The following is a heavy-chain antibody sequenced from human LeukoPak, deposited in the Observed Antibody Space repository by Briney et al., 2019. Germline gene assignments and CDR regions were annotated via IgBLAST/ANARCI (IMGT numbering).Heavy chain of an antibody. CDR3: AKAGAFGVVIYYFDY. Sequence: GRSLRLSCAATGFTFDDYAMHWVRQAPGKGLEWVSGISWNSGSIGYADSVKGRFTISRDNAKNSLYLQMNSLRAEDTALYCCAKAGAFGVVIYYFDYWGQGTLVTVSS. D-gene: IGHD3-3*01. J-gene: IGHJ4*02. V-gene: IGHV3-9*01. CDR2: ISWNSGSI. CDR1: GFTFDDYA.